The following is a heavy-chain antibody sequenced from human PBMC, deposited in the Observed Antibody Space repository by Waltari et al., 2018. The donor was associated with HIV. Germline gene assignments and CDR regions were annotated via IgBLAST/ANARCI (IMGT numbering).Heavy chain of an antibody. D-gene: IGHD2-15*01. J-gene: IGHJ6*02. Sequence: EVQLVESGGGLVQPGGSLRLSCAASGFTFSSYWMSWVHQAPGKGLEWVANIKQDGSEKYYVDSVKGRFTISRDNAKNSLYLQMNSLRAEETAVYYCARTDCSGGSCYGRDYYYYYGMDVWGQGTTVTVSS. CDR2: IKQDGSEK. V-gene: IGHV3-7*01. CDR1: GFTFSSYW. CDR3: ARTDCSGGSCYGRDYYYYYGMDV.